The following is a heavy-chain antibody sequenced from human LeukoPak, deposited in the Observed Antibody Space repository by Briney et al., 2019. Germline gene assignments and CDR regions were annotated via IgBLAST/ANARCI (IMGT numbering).Heavy chain of an antibody. CDR2: ISSSGSTI. CDR3: ARFPFDLGESMEIFDY. D-gene: IGHD3-16*01. CDR1: GFTFSDYY. V-gene: IGHV3-11*01. J-gene: IGHJ4*02. Sequence: GGSLRVSCAASGFTFSDYYMSWIRQAPGNGLEWVSYISSSGSTIYYADSVKGRFTISRDNAKNSLYLQMNSLRAEDTAVYYCARFPFDLGESMEIFDYWGQGTLVTVSS.